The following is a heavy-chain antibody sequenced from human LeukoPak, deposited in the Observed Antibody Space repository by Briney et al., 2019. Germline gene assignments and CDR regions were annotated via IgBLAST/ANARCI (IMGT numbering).Heavy chain of an antibody. D-gene: IGHD1-26*01. J-gene: IGHJ4*02. CDR1: GYTFTSYD. CDR3: ARDRSWGSGATGY. V-gene: IGHV1-8*01. CDR2: MNPNSGNT. Sequence: ASVKVSCKASGYTFTSYDINWVRQATGQGLEWMGWMNPNSGNTGYAQKFQGRVTMTRDTSISTAYMELSRLRSDDTAVYYCARDRSWGSGATGYWGQGTLVTVSS.